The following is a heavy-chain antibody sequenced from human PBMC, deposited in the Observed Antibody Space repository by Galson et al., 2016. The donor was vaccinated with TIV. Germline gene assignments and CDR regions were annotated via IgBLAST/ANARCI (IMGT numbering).Heavy chain of an antibody. Sequence: SLRLSCAASGFTFSNYWMYWVRQVPGKGLVWVSRLNNAGSRTAYAVSVNFRLSISRDNAKNTLFLQINSLRADDTALYYCARGLYEEYSVGLDSWSQGTLVTVSS. CDR3: ARGLYEEYSVGLDS. J-gene: IGHJ4*02. CDR1: GFTFSNYW. V-gene: IGHV3-74*01. CDR2: LNNAGSRT. D-gene: IGHD3-10*02.